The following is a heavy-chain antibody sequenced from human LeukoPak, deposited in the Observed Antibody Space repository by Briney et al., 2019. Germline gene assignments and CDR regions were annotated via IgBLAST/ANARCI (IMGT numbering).Heavy chain of an antibody. CDR2: IYYSGST. CDR1: GGSISSGDYY. V-gene: IGHV4-30-4*01. CDR3: ARGRRIRWLQYTEPIASRNWFDP. J-gene: IGHJ5*02. D-gene: IGHD5-24*01. Sequence: SSETLSLTCTVSGGSISSGDYYWSWIRQPPGKGLEWIGYIYYSGSTYYNPSLKSRVTISVDTSKNQFSLKLSSVTAADTAVYYCARGRRIRWLQYTEPIASRNWFDPWGQGTLVTVSS.